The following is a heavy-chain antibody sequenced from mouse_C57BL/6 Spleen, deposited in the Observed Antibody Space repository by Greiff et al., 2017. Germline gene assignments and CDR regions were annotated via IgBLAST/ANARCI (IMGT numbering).Heavy chain of an antibody. J-gene: IGHJ4*01. CDR3: ASYYEGAMDY. CDR1: GYTFTDYN. V-gene: IGHV1-22*01. D-gene: IGHD2-4*01. Sequence: EVQLQQSGPELVKPGASVKMSCKASGYTFTDYNMHWVKQSHGKSLEWIGYINPNNGGTSYNQKFKGKATLTVNKTSSTAYMELRSLTSEDSAVYYCASYYEGAMDYWGQGTSVTVSS. CDR2: INPNNGGT.